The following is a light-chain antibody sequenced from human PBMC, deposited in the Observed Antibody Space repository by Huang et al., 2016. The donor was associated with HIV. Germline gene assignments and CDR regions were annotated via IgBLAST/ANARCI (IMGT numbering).Light chain of an antibody. CDR3: QQYNLYSFT. CDR2: DAS. V-gene: IGKV1-5*01. CDR1: QSFSRW. J-gene: IGKJ2*01. Sequence: IQLTQSPSTLSASVGDRVTITCRASQSFSRWLAWYQQTPGKAPQLLIYDASSLASGVPSRFSGSGSETEFTLTISTLQPDDSATYYCQQYNLYSFTFGQGTKLEIK.